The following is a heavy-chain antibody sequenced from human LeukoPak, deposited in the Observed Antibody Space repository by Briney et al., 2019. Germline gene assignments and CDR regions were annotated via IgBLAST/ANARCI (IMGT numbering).Heavy chain of an antibody. D-gene: IGHD2-2*03. CDR1: GGSISSYY. CDR2: IYYSGST. Sequence: SETLSLTSTVSGGSISSYYWSWIRQPPGKGLEWIGYIYYSGSTNYNPSLKSRVTISVDTSKNQFSLKLSSVTAADTAVYYCARDLGYCSSTSCYGWFDPWGQGTLVTVSS. CDR3: ARDLGYCSSTSCYGWFDP. V-gene: IGHV4-59*01. J-gene: IGHJ5*02.